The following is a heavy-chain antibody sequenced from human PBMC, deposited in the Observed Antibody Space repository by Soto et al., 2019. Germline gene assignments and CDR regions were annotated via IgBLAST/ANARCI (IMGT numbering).Heavy chain of an antibody. CDR3: AAVDIGDY. CDR1: GYTFTSYA. D-gene: IGHD5-12*01. V-gene: IGHV1-3*01. CDR2: VYGDNSNT. Sequence: QVQLVQSGAEVKKPGASVKVSCKTSGYTFTSYAIHWVRQVPGQRLEWMGWVYGDNSNTKYLEKFQGRVTFTRDTSASTAYMELSNLRSEDTALYYCAAVDIGDYWGQGTLVTVSS. J-gene: IGHJ4*02.